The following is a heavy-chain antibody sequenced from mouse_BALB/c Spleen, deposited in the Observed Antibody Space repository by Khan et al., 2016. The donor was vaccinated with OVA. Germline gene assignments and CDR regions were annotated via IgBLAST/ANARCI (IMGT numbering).Heavy chain of an antibody. CDR2: ISTYNGNT. D-gene: IGHD2-4*01. CDR3: ARGGDYQFAY. Sequence: QVQLKQSGPEVVRPGVSVKLSCKGSGYSFTDYAMHWVKQSHAKSLEWIGVISTYNGNTNYNPKFKGKATMTVDKSSSTAYMELARLTSEDSAINYCARGGDYQFAYWGQGTLVTVSA. CDR1: GYSFTDYA. V-gene: IGHV1S137*01. J-gene: IGHJ3*01.